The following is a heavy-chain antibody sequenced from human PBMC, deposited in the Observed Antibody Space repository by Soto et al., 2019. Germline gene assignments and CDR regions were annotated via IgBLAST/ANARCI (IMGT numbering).Heavy chain of an antibody. Sequence: SETLSLTCTVSGGSVSSGSYYWSWIRQPPGKGLEWIGYIYYSGSTNYNPSLKSRVTISVDTSKNQFSLKLSSVTAADTAVYYCARVLERPENWFDPWGQGTLVTVSS. CDR2: IYYSGST. D-gene: IGHD1-1*01. CDR1: GGSVSSGSYY. J-gene: IGHJ5*02. V-gene: IGHV4-61*01. CDR3: ARVLERPENWFDP.